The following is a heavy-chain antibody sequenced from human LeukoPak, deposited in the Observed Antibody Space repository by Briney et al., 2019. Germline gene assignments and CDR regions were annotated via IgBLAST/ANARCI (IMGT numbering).Heavy chain of an antibody. CDR3: AVAGVRYYDSSGLHAFDF. V-gene: IGHV4-39*01. D-gene: IGHD3-22*01. CDR2: MFYSGST. J-gene: IGHJ3*01. CDR1: GGSISSRSHC. Sequence: SETLSLTCTVSGGSISSRSHCWGWIRQPPGKGLEWIGTMFYSGSTYYNPSLKSRVAISIDTSENQFSLELNSVTAADTAVYYCAVAGVRYYDSSGLHAFDFWGRGTMVTVSS.